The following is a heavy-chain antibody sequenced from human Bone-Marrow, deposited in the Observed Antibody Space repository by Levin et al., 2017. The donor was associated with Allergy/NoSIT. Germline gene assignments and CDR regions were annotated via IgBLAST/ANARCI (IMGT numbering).Heavy chain of an antibody. CDR3: ARAQVGRGAFDI. CDR2: INPNTGGT. V-gene: IGHV1-2*02. CDR1: GYSFAGHF. D-gene: IGHD1-26*01. J-gene: IGHJ3*02. Sequence: GESLKISCQASGYSFAGHFMQWVRQAPGQGLEWMGWINPNTGGTNNAQKFEGRVTMTRDTSISTAYMELSTLTSDDTAVYFCARAQVGRGAFDIWGHGTMVTVSS.